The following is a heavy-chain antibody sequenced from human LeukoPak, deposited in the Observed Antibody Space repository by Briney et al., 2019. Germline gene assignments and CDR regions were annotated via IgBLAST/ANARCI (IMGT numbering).Heavy chain of an antibody. CDR2: IYPGDPDA. V-gene: IGHV5-51*01. CDR3: ATKPVGGTYYFDY. J-gene: IGHJ4*02. D-gene: IGHD1-26*01. CDR1: GYRFTSYW. Sequence: GESLKISCKGSGYRFTSYWIGWVRQMPGKGLEWMGIIYPGDPDAKYSPSFQGQVTISSDKSVNTAYLQWNSLKASDSAMYYCATKPVGGTYYFDYWGQGTLVTVSS.